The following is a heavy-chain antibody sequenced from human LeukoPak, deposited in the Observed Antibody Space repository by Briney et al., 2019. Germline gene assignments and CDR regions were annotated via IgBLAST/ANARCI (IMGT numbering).Heavy chain of an antibody. V-gene: IGHV4-34*01. CDR1: GGSFSGYY. CDR2: INHSGST. D-gene: IGHD3-10*01. J-gene: IGHJ5*02. CDR3: ARDPWSGELSSNWFDP. Sequence: SETLSLTCAVYGGSFSGYYWSWIRQPPGKGLEWIGEINHSGSTNYNPSLKSRVTISVDTSKNQFSLKLSSVTAADTAVYYCARDPWSGELSSNWFDPWGQGTLVTVSS.